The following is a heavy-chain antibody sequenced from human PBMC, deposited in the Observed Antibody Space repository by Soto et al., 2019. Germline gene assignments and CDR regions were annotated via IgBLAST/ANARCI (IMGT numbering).Heavy chain of an antibody. J-gene: IGHJ5*02. D-gene: IGHD1-26*01. Sequence: EVQLVESGGGLVQPGGSLRLSCAASGFTFSSYSMNWVRQAPGKGLEWVSYISSSSSTIYYAYSLKGRFTISIDNTKNSLYLQMNSLRDEDTAVYYCAREGGCLNWFDPWGQGTLVTVSS. CDR3: AREGGCLNWFDP. CDR2: ISSSSSTI. V-gene: IGHV3-48*02. CDR1: GFTFSSYS.